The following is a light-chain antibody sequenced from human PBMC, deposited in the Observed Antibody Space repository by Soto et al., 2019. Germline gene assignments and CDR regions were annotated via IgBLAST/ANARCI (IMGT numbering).Light chain of an antibody. CDR3: QQYNNWPRT. Sequence: EIVMTQSPGTLSVSPGERATLSCRASQSVSSNLAWYQQKPGQAPSLLIYGASTRATGIPARFSGSGSGTEFALTISSLQSEDFAFYYCQQYNNWPRTFGQGTKVEIK. V-gene: IGKV3-15*01. CDR1: QSVSSN. J-gene: IGKJ1*01. CDR2: GAS.